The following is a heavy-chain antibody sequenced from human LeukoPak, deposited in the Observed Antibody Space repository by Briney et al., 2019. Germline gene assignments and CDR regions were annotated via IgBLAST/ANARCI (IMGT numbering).Heavy chain of an antibody. D-gene: IGHD6-19*01. V-gene: IGHV1-24*01. CDR2: FDPEDGET. Sequence: ASVKVSCKVSGYTLTELSMHWVRQAPGKGLEWMGGFDPEDGETIYAQKFQGRVTMTEDTSTDTAYMELSSLRSEDTAVCYCATAGIAVAGTWSGKPFDDWGQGTLVTVYS. CDR3: ATAGIAVAGTWSGKPFDD. CDR1: GYTLTELS. J-gene: IGHJ4*02.